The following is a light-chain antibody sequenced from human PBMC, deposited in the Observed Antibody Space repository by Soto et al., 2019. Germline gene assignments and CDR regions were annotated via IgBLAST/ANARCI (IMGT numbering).Light chain of an antibody. CDR2: AVS. CDR3: RSVKDTKSFV. CDR1: YSDIGAYNY. J-gene: IGLJ1*01. Sequence: SSRNQPPSASESPGQSVTIPGTGTYSDIGAYNYVSWYQQRPGESPKLIIDAVSTLRSGFHDRIFAYKSGNTVSVTVSGLQADYAANYYCRSVKDTKSFVFGPGTKVTLL. V-gene: IGLV2-8*01.